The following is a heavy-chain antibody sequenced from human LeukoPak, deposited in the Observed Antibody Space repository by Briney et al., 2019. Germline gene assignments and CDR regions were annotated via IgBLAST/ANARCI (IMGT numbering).Heavy chain of an antibody. CDR3: ARGDCSSTSCYIGLKY. V-gene: IGHV4-34*01. CDR2: INHSGST. Sequence: SETLSLTCAVYGVSFSGYYWSWIRQPPGKGLEWIGEINHSGSTNYNPSLKSRVTISVDTSKNQCSLKLSSVTAADTAVYYCARGDCSSTSCYIGLKYWGQGTLVTVSS. CDR1: GVSFSGYY. D-gene: IGHD2-2*02. J-gene: IGHJ4*02.